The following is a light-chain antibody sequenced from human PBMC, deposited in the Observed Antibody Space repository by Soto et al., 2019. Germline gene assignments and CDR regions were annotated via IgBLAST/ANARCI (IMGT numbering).Light chain of an antibody. J-gene: IGKJ5*01. CDR2: GTS. CDR3: QQYGNSTIT. CDR1: QSVSSN. V-gene: IGKV3-20*01. Sequence: IVSTQSPATLSVSPGERATPSCRASQSVSSNVAWYKQKPGQAHRLPSDGTSSRATGIQDRFSGSGSGTDFTLTSSRLEPEDFAVYYCQQYGNSTITFGQGTRVEIK.